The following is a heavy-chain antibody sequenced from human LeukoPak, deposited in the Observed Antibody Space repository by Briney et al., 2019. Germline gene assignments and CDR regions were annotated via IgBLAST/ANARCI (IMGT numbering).Heavy chain of an antibody. CDR2: IGTVGDI. J-gene: IGHJ4*02. Sequence: PGGSLRLSCAASGFTFSTYPMTWVRQAPGKGLEWVSTIGTVGDIYYADSVKGRFYISGDDSRDTVFLQMNSLRADDTAIYFCAHLTDEDFTHHWGQGALVTVSS. CDR3: AHLTDEDFTHH. V-gene: IGHV3-23*01. CDR1: GFTFSTYP.